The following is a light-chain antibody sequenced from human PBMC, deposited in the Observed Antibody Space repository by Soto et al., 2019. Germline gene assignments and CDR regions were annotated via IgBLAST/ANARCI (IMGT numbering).Light chain of an antibody. CDR3: QQSSSPPIT. Sequence: DIQMSQSPSSLSASVGDRITITCRASQNINNFLNWYQQKPGKAPKLLIYSASTLQSGVPSRFSGSGSGTDFTLTISSLQPEDFATYYCQQSSSPPITFGQGTRLEIK. CDR2: SAS. J-gene: IGKJ5*01. V-gene: IGKV1-39*01. CDR1: QNINNF.